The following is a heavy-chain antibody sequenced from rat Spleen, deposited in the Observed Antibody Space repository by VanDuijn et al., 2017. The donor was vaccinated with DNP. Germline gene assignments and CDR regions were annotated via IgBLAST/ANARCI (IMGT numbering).Heavy chain of an antibody. J-gene: IGHJ2*01. Sequence: EVQLVKSGGDLVQPGRSLKLFCAASGFTFSDYYMAWIRQAPTMGLEWVAYIRYDGGSTKYGDSVKGRFTISRDNAKNTLYLQMSSLRSEDMATYYCARWNSGHFDYWGQGVMVPVSS. CDR2: IRYDGGST. V-gene: IGHV5-22*01. CDR1: GFTFSDYY. D-gene: IGHD4-3*01. CDR3: ARWNSGHFDY.